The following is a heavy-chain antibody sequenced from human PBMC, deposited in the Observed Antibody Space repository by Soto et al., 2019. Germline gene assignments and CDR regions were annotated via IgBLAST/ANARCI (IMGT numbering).Heavy chain of an antibody. Sequence: GGSLRLSCAASGFTFSGKSMHWVRQAPGKGLEWVALVSPDGSQTFYADSVRGRFTISRDNSKNTAYLQMNSLRAEDTSLYLCAFYRDGAQLDLPSFQARWSTDS. CDR3: AFYRDGAQLDLPSFQARWSTDS. J-gene: IGHJ5*01. V-gene: IGHV3-30-3*01. D-gene: IGHD2-15*01. CDR1: GFTFSGKS. CDR2: VSPDGSQT.